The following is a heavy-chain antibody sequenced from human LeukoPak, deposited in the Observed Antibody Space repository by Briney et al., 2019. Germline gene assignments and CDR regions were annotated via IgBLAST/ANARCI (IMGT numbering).Heavy chain of an antibody. J-gene: IGHJ4*02. CDR2: INWNGGST. V-gene: IGHV3-20*04. D-gene: IGHD3-10*01. CDR1: GFTFDDYG. Sequence: PGGSLRLSCAASGFTFDDYGMSWVRQAPGKGLEWVSGINWNGGSTGYADSVKGRFTISRDNAKNSLYLQMNSLRAEDTAVYYCAKARVRYYYGSGLDYWGQGTLVTVSS. CDR3: AKARVRYYYGSGLDY.